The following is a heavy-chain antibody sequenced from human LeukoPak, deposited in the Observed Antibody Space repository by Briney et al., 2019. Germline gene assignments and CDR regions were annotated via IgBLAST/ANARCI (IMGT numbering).Heavy chain of an antibody. Sequence: SETLSLTCTVSGYSISSDYYWGWIRQPPGKGLEWIGNIYHSGSTYYNPSLKRRVAISVDTSKNQFSLKLSSVTAADTAVYYCARDIVVVAATKAYYFDYWGQGTLVTVSS. D-gene: IGHD2-15*01. CDR2: IYHSGST. V-gene: IGHV4-38-2*02. CDR1: GYSISSDYY. CDR3: ARDIVVVAATKAYYFDY. J-gene: IGHJ4*02.